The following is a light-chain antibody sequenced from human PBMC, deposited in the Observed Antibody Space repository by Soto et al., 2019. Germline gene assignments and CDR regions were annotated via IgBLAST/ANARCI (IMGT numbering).Light chain of an antibody. CDR2: DAS. V-gene: IGKV3-11*01. Sequence: EIVLTQSPATLSLSPGERATLSCRASQSVYTYLAWYQQIPGQAPRLLIYDASNRAPGIPARFSGSGSGTDFTLTISTLEPEDCAVYYCQQRSNWPLTFGGGTKVELK. J-gene: IGKJ4*02. CDR1: QSVYTY. CDR3: QQRSNWPLT.